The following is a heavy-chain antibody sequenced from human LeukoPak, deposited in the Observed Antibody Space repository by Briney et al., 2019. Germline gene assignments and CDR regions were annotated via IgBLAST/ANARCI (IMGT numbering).Heavy chain of an antibody. CDR3: ARDYDFWSDLRGFDP. CDR1: GGSISSYY. CDR2: IYTSGST. D-gene: IGHD3-3*01. V-gene: IGHV4-4*07. J-gene: IGHJ5*02. Sequence: PSETLSLTCTVSGGSISSYYWSWIRQPAGKGLEWIGRIYTSGSTNYNPSLKSRVTMSVDTSKNQFSLKLSSVTAADTAVYYCARDYDFWSDLRGFDPWGQGTLVTVSS.